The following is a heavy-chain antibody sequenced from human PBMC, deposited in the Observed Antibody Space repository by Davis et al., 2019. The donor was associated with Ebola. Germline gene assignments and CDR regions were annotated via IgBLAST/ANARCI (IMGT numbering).Heavy chain of an antibody. CDR1: GLTFSSSG. CDR2: IWNDGSNK. Sequence: GESLKTPCAASGLTFSSSGSHWARQAPGKGPERVAVIWNDGSNKYYSDSVRGRFTISRDNSKNTLYLQMNSLKAEDTGLYYCATLVHYWGRGTLVTVSS. J-gene: IGHJ4*02. D-gene: IGHD3-16*02. CDR3: ATLVHY. V-gene: IGHV3-33*01.